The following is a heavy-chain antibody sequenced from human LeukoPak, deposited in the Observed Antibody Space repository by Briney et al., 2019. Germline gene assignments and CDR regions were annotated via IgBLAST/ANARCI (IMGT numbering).Heavy chain of an antibody. CDR3: ARVNWNDGDYGDYFDY. CDR1: GGTFSSYA. V-gene: IGHV1-69*04. CDR2: IIPILGIA. D-gene: IGHD4-17*01. Sequence: SVKVSCKASGGTFSSYAINWVRQAPGQGLEWMGRIIPILGIANYAQKFQGRVTMTRDTSTSTVYMELSSLRSEDTAVYYCARVNWNDGDYGDYFDYWGQGTLVTVSS. J-gene: IGHJ4*02.